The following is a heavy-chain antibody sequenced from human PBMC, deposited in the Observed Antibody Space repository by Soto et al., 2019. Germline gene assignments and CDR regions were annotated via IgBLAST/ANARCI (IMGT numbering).Heavy chain of an antibody. CDR2: ISAYNGNT. V-gene: IGHV1-18*01. J-gene: IGHJ3*02. Sequence: QVPLVQSGAEVKKPGASVKVSCKASGYTFTSYGISWVRQAPGQGLEWMGWISAYNGNTNYAQKLQGRVTMTTDTSTSTAYRERRGLRSDDTAVYYCARDTYIDEYSGYRRAPNAFDIGGQGQWSPSLQ. CDR3: ARDTYIDEYSGYRRAPNAFDI. CDR1: GYTFTSYG. D-gene: IGHD5-12*01.